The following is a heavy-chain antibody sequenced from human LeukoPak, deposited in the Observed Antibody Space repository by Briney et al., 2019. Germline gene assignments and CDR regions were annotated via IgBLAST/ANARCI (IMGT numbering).Heavy chain of an antibody. CDR1: GFTFSSYS. CDR3: VRGQATAWGLDY. CDR2: ISTDARTI. D-gene: IGHD6-13*01. Sequence: GGSLRLSCAASGFTFSSYSMNWVRQAPGKGLVWVSRISTDARTITYADFVKGRFTISRDYAKNTLYLQMNSLRAEDTALYYCVRGQATAWGLDYWGQGTLVTVSS. V-gene: IGHV3-74*01. J-gene: IGHJ4*02.